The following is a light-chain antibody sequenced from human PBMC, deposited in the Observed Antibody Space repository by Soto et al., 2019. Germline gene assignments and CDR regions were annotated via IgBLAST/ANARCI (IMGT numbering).Light chain of an antibody. J-gene: IGLJ1*01. CDR1: SSDVGGYNY. V-gene: IGLV2-14*01. CDR3: SSYTSSSTV. Sequence: QSVLTQPASVSGSPGQSITISCTGTSSDVGGYNYVSWYQQHPGKAPKLMNYDVNNRPSGVSNRFSGSKSGNTASLTISGFQAEDEADYYCSSYTSSSTVFGTGTKVTVL. CDR2: DVN.